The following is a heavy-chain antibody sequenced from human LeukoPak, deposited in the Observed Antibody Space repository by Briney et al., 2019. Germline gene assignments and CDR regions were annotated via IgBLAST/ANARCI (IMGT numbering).Heavy chain of an antibody. CDR3: ANPTITMVRGVYYGMDV. CDR2: ISSSSSYI. J-gene: IGHJ6*02. V-gene: IGHV3-21*04. D-gene: IGHD3-10*01. Sequence: GGSLRLSCAASGFTFSSYSMNWVRQAPGKGLEWVSSISSSSSYIYYADSVKGRFTISRDNAKNSLYLQMNSLRAEDTAVYYCANPTITMVRGVYYGMDVWGQGTTVTLSS. CDR1: GFTFSSYS.